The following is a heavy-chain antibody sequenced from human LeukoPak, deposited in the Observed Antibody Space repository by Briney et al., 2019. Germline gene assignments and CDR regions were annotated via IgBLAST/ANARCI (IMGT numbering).Heavy chain of an antibody. Sequence: PSETLSLTCTVSGGSISSYYWSWIRQPPGKGLEWIGYIDTSGSTNHNPSLKSQVTVSSDTSKNQFSLKLSSVPAADTAVYYCARAYTSSWLSAFDIWGQGTMVTVSS. V-gene: IGHV4-4*09. CDR3: ARAYTSSWLSAFDI. CDR1: GGSISSYY. CDR2: IDTSGST. J-gene: IGHJ3*02. D-gene: IGHD6-13*01.